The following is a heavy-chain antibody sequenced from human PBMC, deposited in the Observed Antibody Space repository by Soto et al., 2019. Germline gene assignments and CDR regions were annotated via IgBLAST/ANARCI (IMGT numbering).Heavy chain of an antibody. CDR2: ISSSSSYI. CDR1: GFTFSSYS. CDR3: ARVTEESPFDP. J-gene: IGHJ5*02. Sequence: GGSLRLSCAASGFTFSSYSMNWVHQAPGKGLEWVSSISSSSSYIYYADSVKGRFTISRDNAKNSLYLQMNSLRAEDTAVYYCARVTEESPFDPWGQGTLVTVSS. V-gene: IGHV3-21*01.